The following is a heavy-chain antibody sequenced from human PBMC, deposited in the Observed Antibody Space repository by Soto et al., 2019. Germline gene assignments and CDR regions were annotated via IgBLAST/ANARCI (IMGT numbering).Heavy chain of an antibody. CDR1: GFTFSSYG. V-gene: IGHV3-33*01. J-gene: IGHJ6*02. CDR2: IWYDGSNK. CDR3: ARESVDTAMVIHGMDV. D-gene: IGHD5-18*01. Sequence: GGSLRLSCAASGFTFSSYGMHWVRQAPGKGLEWVAVIWYDGSNKYYADSVKGRFTISRDNSKNKLYLQINSLRAEDTAVYYCARESVDTAMVIHGMDVWGQGTTVTVSS.